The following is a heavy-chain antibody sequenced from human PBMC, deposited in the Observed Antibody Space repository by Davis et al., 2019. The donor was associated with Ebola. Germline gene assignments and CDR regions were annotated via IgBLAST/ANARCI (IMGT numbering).Heavy chain of an antibody. CDR3: ARESPTYYYDSSGYTSYWYFDL. J-gene: IGHJ2*01. D-gene: IGHD3-22*01. V-gene: IGHV4-34*01. CDR2: INHSGST. Sequence: SETLSLTCSVSGASINGYYWSWIRQPPGKGLEWIGEINHSGSTNYNPSLKSRVTISVDTSKNQFSLKLSSVTAADTAVYYCARESPTYYYDSSGYTSYWYFDLWGRGTLVTVSS. CDR1: GASINGYY.